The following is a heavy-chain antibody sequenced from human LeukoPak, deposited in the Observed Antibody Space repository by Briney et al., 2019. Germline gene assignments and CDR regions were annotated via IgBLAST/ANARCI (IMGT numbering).Heavy chain of an antibody. D-gene: IGHD6-19*01. CDR1: GDSVSGAQYY. CDR3: ARDIPAVAGPPRNDH. Sequence: SSETLSLTCTVSGDSVSGAQYYWSWFRQPPGKGLEWIGYIFYTGITNYNPSLKSRVTMSVDTSNNQLSLSLRSMTTADTAVYYRARDIPAVAGPPRNDHWGQGTLVTVSS. J-gene: IGHJ4*02. CDR2: IFYTGIT. V-gene: IGHV4-61*01.